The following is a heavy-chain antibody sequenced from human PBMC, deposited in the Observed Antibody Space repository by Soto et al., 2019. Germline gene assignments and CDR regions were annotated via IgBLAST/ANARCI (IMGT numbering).Heavy chain of an antibody. D-gene: IGHD6-6*01. Sequence: SVKVSCKASGGTFNNYAVSWVRQAPGQGLQWMGGIIPMFASAKYGQKFQGRVTITADESTSTAYVELSSLRSEDTAVYYCARTRLAVRPDFSGDLQTYYYYGLDVWG. CDR3: ARTRLAVRPDFSGDLQTYYYYGLDV. V-gene: IGHV1-69*13. J-gene: IGHJ6*02. CDR1: GGTFNNYA. CDR2: IIPMFASA.